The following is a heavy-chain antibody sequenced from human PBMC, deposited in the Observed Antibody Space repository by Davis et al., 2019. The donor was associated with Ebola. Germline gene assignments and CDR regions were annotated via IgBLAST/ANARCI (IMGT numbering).Heavy chain of an antibody. D-gene: IGHD3-10*01. V-gene: IGHV4-34*01. CDR2: INHSGST. CDR3: ARVRYYGSGSPIDY. CDR1: GGSFSGYY. J-gene: IGHJ4*02. Sequence: SETLSLTCAVYGGSFSGYYWSWIRQPPGKGLEWIGEINHSGSTNYNPSLKSRVPISVDTSKNQFSLKLSSVTAADTAVYYCARVRYYGSGSPIDYWGQGTLVTVSS.